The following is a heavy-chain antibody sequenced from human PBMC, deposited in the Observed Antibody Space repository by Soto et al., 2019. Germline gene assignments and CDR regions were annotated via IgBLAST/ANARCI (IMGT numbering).Heavy chain of an antibody. V-gene: IGHV3-33*01. CDR1: GFSFSNHV. J-gene: IGHJ4*02. CDR2: IWHDGSDQ. CDR3: ARELNRFFAFDH. Sequence: GGALRLSCAASGFSFSNHVMHSVRQAPGKGLEWVAVIWHDGSDQYYADSARGRFSISRDNSKNMLYLQMNSLRAEDTALYYCARELNRFFAFDHWGQGTLVTVSS. D-gene: IGHD3-10*01.